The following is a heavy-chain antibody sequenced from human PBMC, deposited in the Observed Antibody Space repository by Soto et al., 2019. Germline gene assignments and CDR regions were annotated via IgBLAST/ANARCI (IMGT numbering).Heavy chain of an antibody. V-gene: IGHV2-26*01. D-gene: IGHD3-22*01. CDR2: IFSNDEK. J-gene: IGHJ4*02. Sequence: QVTLKESGPVLVKPTETLTLTCTVSGFSLSNARMGVSWIRQPPGKALEWLAHIFSNDEKSYSTSLKSRLTIPKDTSKSQVVLTMTNMDPVDTATYYCARIGSSGYSYYFDYWGQGTLVTVSS. CDR3: ARIGSSGYSYYFDY. CDR1: GFSLSNARMG.